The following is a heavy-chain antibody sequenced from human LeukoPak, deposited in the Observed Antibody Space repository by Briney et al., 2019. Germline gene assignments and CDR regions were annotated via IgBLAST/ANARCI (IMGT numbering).Heavy chain of an antibody. CDR3: ARDHWWIQLWLGGGYYYGMDV. CDR2: ISAYNGNT. Sequence: ASVKVSCKASGYTFTSYGISWVRQAPGQGLEWMGWISAYNGNTNYAQKLQGRVTMTTDTSTSTAYMELRSLRSDDTAVYYCARDHWWIQLWLGGGYYYGMDVWGQGTTVTV. D-gene: IGHD5-18*01. J-gene: IGHJ6*02. V-gene: IGHV1-18*01. CDR1: GYTFTSYG.